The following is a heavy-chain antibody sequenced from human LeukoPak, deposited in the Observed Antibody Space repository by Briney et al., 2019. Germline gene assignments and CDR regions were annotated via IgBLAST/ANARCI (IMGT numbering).Heavy chain of an antibody. D-gene: IGHD3-10*01. CDR2: INPNDGGK. CDR1: GYTFIDYY. CDR3: ARGTYGSGAYRWFDP. V-gene: IGHV1-2*02. J-gene: IGHJ5*02. Sequence: ASVTVSCKASGYTFIDYYLFWVRQAPGQGLEWMGWINPNDGGKNYAQNFQGRVTMTRDTSINTVYMELRGLRFNDTAVYFCARGTYGSGAYRWFDPWGHGNLVTVSS.